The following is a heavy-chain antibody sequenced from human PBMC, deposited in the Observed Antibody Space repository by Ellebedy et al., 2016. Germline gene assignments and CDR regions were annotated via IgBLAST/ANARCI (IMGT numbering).Heavy chain of an antibody. CDR1: GGSISSYY. CDR2: IYYSGST. J-gene: IGHJ4*02. D-gene: IGHD4-17*01. CDR3: ARTDYGDYFDY. Sequence: GSLRLSCTVSGGSISSYYWSWIRQPPGKGLEWIGYIYYSGSTNYNPSLKSRVTISVDTSKNQFSLKLSSVTAADTAVYYCARTDYGDYFDYWGQGTLVTVSS. V-gene: IGHV4-59*01.